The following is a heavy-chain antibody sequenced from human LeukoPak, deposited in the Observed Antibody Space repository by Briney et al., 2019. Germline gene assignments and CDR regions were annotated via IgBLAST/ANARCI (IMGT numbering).Heavy chain of an antibody. CDR3: ARPTASYDTLDI. V-gene: IGHV1-18*01. J-gene: IGHJ3*02. CDR1: GYTFSSYG. D-gene: IGHD1-26*01. CDR2: ISTSNSLT. Sequence: GASVKVSCKASGYTFSSYGISWVRQAPGQGLEWVGWISTSNSLTRYPEKFQDSVTLTTDASTSTAYMELRSLRSDDAAVYYCARPTASYDTLDIWGQGTRVTVSS.